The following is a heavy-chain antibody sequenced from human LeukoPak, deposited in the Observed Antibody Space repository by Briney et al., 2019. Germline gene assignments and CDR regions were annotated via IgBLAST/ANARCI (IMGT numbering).Heavy chain of an antibody. D-gene: IGHD5-18*01. J-gene: IGHJ4*02. CDR2: ISGDGGST. CDR3: AKDTAMANRKDYYFDY. V-gene: IGHV3-43*02. CDR1: GFTFDDYA. Sequence: PGGSLRLPCAASGFTFDDYAMHWVRQAPGKGLEWVSLISGDGGSTYYADSVKGRFTISRDNSKNSLYLQMNSLRTEDTALYYCAKDTAMANRKDYYFDYWGQGTLVTVSS.